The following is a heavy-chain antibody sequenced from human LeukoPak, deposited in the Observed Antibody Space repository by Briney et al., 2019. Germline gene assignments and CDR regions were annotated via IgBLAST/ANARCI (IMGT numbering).Heavy chain of an antibody. CDR2: IYHSGST. Sequence: SETLSLTCAVSGYSISSGYYWGWIRQPPGKGLEWIGSIYHSGSTYYNPSLKSRVTMSVDTSKNQFSLKLSSVTAADTAVYYCARDRILTGYYTFDYWGQGTLVTVS. CDR1: GYSISSGYY. CDR3: ARDRILTGYYTFDY. D-gene: IGHD3-9*01. J-gene: IGHJ4*02. V-gene: IGHV4-38-2*02.